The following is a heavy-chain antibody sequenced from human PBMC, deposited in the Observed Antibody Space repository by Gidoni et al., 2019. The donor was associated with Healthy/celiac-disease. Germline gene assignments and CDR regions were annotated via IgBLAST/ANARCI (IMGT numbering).Heavy chain of an antibody. CDR2: ISYDGSNK. CDR3: AKDFEEYCGGDCYYYFDY. J-gene: IGHJ4*02. V-gene: IGHV3-30*18. CDR1: VFTFSSYA. D-gene: IGHD2-21*02. Sequence: QVQLVESGGGVVQPGRSLRLHCAASVFTFSSYAMHWVRQAPGKGLEWVAVISYDGSNKYYADSVKGRFTISRDNSKNTLYLQMNSLRAEDTAVYYCAKDFEEYCGGDCYYYFDYWGQGTLVTVSS.